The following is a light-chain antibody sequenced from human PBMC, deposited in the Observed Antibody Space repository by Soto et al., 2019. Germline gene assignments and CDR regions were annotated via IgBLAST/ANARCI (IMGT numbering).Light chain of an antibody. Sequence: QPVLTQSSSASASLGSSVKLTCTLSSGHSSYIIAWHQQQPGRAPRCLMKLEDSGSYNKGSGVPDRFSGSSSGADRYLTISNLQFEDEADYYCETWDSNTRVFGGGTKLTVL. CDR3: ETWDSNTRV. J-gene: IGLJ3*02. CDR1: SGHSSYI. CDR2: LEDSGSY. V-gene: IGLV4-60*02.